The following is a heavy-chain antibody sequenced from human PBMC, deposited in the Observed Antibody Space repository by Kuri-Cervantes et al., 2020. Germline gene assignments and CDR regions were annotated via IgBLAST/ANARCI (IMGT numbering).Heavy chain of an antibody. CDR1: GGSISSSCYY. CDR3: TRESERIRYYEFWSARSGYFDY. CDR2: IYYSGST. V-gene: IGHV4-39*02. D-gene: IGHD3-3*01. Sequence: SESLSLTCTVSGGSISSSCYYWGWIRQPPGKGREWIGCIYYSGSTYYNPSHKRRVTISVNTSNNQFTLKLSSETSADTAVYYGTRESERIRYYEFWSARSGYFDYWGQGTLVTVSS. J-gene: IGHJ4*02.